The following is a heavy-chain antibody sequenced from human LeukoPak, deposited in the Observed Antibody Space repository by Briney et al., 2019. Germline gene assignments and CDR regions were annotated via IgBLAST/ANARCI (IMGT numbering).Heavy chain of an antibody. D-gene: IGHD1-26*01. CDR3: TTTIVGVTTWFDP. V-gene: IGHV3-15*01. CDR2: IKNKTNGGTT. J-gene: IGHJ5*02. Sequence: GGSLRLSCAASGFTLSNAYMSWVRQAPGKGLEWVGRIKNKTNGGTTDYAAPVKGRFTITRDDSKNTLYLQMNSLKTEDTAVYYCTTTIVGVTTWFDPWGQGTLVTVSS. CDR1: GFTLSNAY.